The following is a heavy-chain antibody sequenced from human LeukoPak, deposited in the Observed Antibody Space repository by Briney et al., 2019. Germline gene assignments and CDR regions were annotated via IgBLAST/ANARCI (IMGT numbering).Heavy chain of an antibody. CDR3: AGNLYNWNDGSRSNFVY. D-gene: IGHD1-1*01. Sequence: SETLSLTCAVYGGSFSGYYWSWIRQPPGKGLEWIGEINHSGSTNYNPSLKSRVTISVDTSKNQFSLKLSSVTAADTAVYYCAGNLYNWNDGSRSNFVYWGQGTLVTVSS. J-gene: IGHJ4*02. CDR1: GGSFSGYY. V-gene: IGHV4-34*01. CDR2: INHSGST.